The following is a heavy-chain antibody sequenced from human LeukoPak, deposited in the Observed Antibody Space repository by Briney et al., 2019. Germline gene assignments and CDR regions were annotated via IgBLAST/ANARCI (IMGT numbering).Heavy chain of an antibody. V-gene: IGHV3-30*03. CDR2: ISYDGSNK. CDR1: GFTFSSYG. D-gene: IGHD3-22*01. CDR3: ARDPYYYDSSANY. Sequence: GGSLRLSCAASGFTFSSYGMHWVRQAPGKGLEWVAVISYDGSNKYYADSVKGRFTISRDNAKNSLYLQMNSLRAEDTAVYYCARDPYYYDSSANYWGQGTLVTVSS. J-gene: IGHJ4*02.